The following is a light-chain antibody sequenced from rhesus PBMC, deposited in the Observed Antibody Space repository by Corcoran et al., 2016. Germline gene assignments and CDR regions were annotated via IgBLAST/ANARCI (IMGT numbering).Light chain of an antibody. CDR3: RQYSIGPYS. Sequence: DIQMTQSPSSLSTSIGDTVTTTCRASQSISSRLAWYQQKPGNAPTLLIYEASTLGRGVPSRFSGTGSGTHCTHIISNLQSEDFATYYCRQYSIGPYSFGQGTKVEIK. J-gene: IGKJ2*01. CDR2: EAS. V-gene: IGKV1-22*01. CDR1: QSISSR.